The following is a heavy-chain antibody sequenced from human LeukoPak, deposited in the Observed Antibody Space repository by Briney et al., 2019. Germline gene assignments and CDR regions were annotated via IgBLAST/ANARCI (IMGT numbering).Heavy chain of an antibody. V-gene: IGHV4-59*08. D-gene: IGHD3-16*02. CDR1: GGSISTYY. Sequence: SGTLSLTCIVSGGSISTYYWSWIRQSPGKGLEWIGYIYVTGSTRYNPYLQSRVTISVDTSRNQFFLKMSSVTAADTAVYYCARHIGGGIEDMDVWGTGTKVTVSS. CDR3: ARHIGGGIEDMDV. J-gene: IGHJ6*03. CDR2: IYVTGST.